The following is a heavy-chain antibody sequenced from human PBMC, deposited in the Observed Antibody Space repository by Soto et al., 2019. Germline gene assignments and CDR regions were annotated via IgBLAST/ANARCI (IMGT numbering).Heavy chain of an antibody. CDR2: ISYDGSSK. J-gene: IGHJ4*02. V-gene: IGHV3-30*18. D-gene: IGHD4-17*01. Sequence: QVQLVESGGGVVQPGRSLRLSCAASGFTFSSYGMHWVRQAPGKGLEWVAVISYDGSSKYYADSVRGRFFISRDNSKKTLSLQMNSLRAEDTAVYYCAKLASPPGDLDYWGQGTLVTVSS. CDR3: AKLASPPGDLDY. CDR1: GFTFSSYG.